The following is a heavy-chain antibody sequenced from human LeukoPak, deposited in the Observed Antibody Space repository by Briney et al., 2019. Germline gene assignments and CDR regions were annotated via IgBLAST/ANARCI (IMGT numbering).Heavy chain of an antibody. CDR3: ARGQYGMDV. V-gene: IGHV3-7*01. CDR2: IKQDGSEK. Sequence: GGSQRLSCAASGFTFSDYWMSWVRQAPGKGLEWVADIKQDGSEKYYVDSVKGRFTISRDNAKNSLYLQMNSLRAEDTAVYYCARGQYGMDVWGQGTTVTVSS. CDR1: GFTFSDYW. J-gene: IGHJ6*02.